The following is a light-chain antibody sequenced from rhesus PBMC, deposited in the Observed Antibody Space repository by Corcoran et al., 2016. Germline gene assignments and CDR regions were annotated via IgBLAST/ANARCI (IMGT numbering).Light chain of an antibody. Sequence: DSQMTQSTSSLSAYVGDKVTITYHASQSSSSWLAWYQHQPGKAPKPLLKRASDLDSGVPSRFSGSGSGTDFTLTISSLQPEDFATYYCQQYNRSPYSFGQVTKVEIK. CDR1: QSSSSW. CDR3: QQYNRSPYS. V-gene: IGKV1-16*01. CDR2: RAS. J-gene: IGKJ2*01.